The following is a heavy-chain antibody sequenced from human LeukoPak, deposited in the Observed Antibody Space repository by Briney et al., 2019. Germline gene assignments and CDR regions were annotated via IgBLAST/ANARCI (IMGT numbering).Heavy chain of an antibody. D-gene: IGHD1-26*01. Sequence: PGGSLRLSCAASGFTFDDYGMNWVRQAPGKGLEWVSGINWNGGRSGYADSVKGRFTISRDNAKNSLYLQMNSLRAEDTAFYYCAKDGGSGATRPIDFWGQGTLVTVSS. CDR3: AKDGGSGATRPIDF. CDR2: INWNGGRS. V-gene: IGHV3-20*04. CDR1: GFTFDDYG. J-gene: IGHJ4*02.